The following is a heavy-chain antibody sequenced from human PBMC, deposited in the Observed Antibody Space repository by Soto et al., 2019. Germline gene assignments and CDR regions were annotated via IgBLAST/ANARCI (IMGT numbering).Heavy chain of an antibody. CDR2: IYYSGST. J-gene: IGHJ4*02. CDR3: ARWYGGSLDY. Sequence: SETLSLSCTVSGGSISTGDSYWSWIRQPPGKGLEWIGYIYYSGSTYYNPSLKSRVTISVDTSKNQFSLKLSSVTAADTAVYYCARWYGGSLDYWGQGTLVTVSS. V-gene: IGHV4-30-4*02. CDR1: GGSISTGDSY. D-gene: IGHD4-17*01.